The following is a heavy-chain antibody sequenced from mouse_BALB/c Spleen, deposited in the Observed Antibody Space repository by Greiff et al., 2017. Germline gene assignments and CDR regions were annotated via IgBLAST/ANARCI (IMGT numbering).Heavy chain of an antibody. CDR3: AREDYYGNFYAMDY. J-gene: IGHJ4*01. CDR2: INPYNDGT. Sequence: EVQLQESGPELVKPGASVKMSCKASGYTFTSYVMHWVQQKPGQGLEWIGYINPYNDGTKYNEKFKCKATLTSDKSSSTAYMELSSLTSEDSAVYYCAREDYYGNFYAMDYWGQGASVTVSS. V-gene: IGHV1-14*01. CDR1: GYTFTSYV. D-gene: IGHD2-1*01.